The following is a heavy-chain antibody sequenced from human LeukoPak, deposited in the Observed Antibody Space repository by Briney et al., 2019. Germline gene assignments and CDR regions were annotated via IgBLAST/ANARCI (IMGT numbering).Heavy chain of an antibody. CDR3: ARADCLDGGPYLIGP. CDR2: INPNSGRT. CDR1: GYSFTDYY. Sequence: PGASVKVSCKTSGYSFTDYYMHWVRQAPGQGLEWMGWINPNSGRTSSARKFQGRVTMTRDPSITTVYMEVTWLTSDDTAIYYCARADCLDGGPYLIGPWGQGTLVTVSS. D-gene: IGHD3-16*01. V-gene: IGHV1-2*02. J-gene: IGHJ5*02.